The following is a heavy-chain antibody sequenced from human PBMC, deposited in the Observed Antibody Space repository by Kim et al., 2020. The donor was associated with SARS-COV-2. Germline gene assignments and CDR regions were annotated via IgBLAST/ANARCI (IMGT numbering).Heavy chain of an antibody. Sequence: SETLSLTCTVSGGSISGGGYCWICIRQHPGKGLEWVGYLYYSTNTYYNPSLKSRVTISIDTSKNQLSLKLSSAPAADTAGYSCARSRCVAVAGSFDYLGQGTLVT. J-gene: IGHJ4*02. CDR3: ARSRCVAVAGSFDY. V-gene: IGHV4-31*03. D-gene: IGHD6-19*01. CDR1: GGSISGGGYC. CDR2: LYYSTNT.